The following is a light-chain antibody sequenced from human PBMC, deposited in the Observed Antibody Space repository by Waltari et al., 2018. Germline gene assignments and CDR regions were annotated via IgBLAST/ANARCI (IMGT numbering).Light chain of an antibody. V-gene: IGLV2-8*01. CDR2: EVS. J-gene: IGLJ2*01. CDR3: SSYAGSNNLV. Sequence: QSALTQPPSASGSPGQSVTISCTGTSSDVGGYHSVSWYQQHPGKAPKLMIYEVSKRPSGVPDRFSGSKSGNTASLTVSGLQAEDEADYYCSSYAGSNNLVFGGGTKLTAL. CDR1: SSDVGGYHS.